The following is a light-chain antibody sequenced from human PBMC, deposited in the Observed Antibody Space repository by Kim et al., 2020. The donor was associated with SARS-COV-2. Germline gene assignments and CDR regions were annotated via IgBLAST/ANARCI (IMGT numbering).Light chain of an antibody. CDR1: QGIKSY. CDR2: DAS. Sequence: VPEEYRVTVTYRAVQGIKSYLNWYQQKPGKPPNFLFYDASTWQSGPPSRFSGGGAGTDFTLTIRGLQPEDFASYYCQQTYNTPVTFGQGTKVDIK. V-gene: IGKV1-39*01. J-gene: IGKJ1*01. CDR3: QQTYNTPVT.